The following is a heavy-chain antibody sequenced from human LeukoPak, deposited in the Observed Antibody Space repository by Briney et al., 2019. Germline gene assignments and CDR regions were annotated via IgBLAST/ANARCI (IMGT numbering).Heavy chain of an antibody. J-gene: IGHJ4*02. CDR2: IIPYNGNT. V-gene: IGHV1-18*01. CDR3: AREFDTYYFDS. CDR1: GYTFTNYG. D-gene: IGHD3-16*01. Sequence: GASVKVSCTASGYTFTNYGISWVRQAPGQGLEWMGWIIPYNGNTNYAQKIQGRVTMTTDTSTSTAYMELRSLRSDDTAVYYCAREFDTYYFDSWGQGTLVTVSS.